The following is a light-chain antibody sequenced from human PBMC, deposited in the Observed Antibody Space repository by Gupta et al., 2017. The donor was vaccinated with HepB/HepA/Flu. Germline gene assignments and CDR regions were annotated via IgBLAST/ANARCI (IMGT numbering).Light chain of an antibody. Sequence: EIVMTQSPATLSVSPGERATLSCRASQSVSSNLDWYQRRPGQAPRLLIYDASTRATGNPSRFSGSGCATDFTLTSSRRQYEDFAVYYGHQDSPLWTFGQGTKVEIK. CDR3: HQDSPLWT. CDR1: QSVSSN. CDR2: DAS. J-gene: IGKJ1*01. V-gene: IGKV3D-15*01.